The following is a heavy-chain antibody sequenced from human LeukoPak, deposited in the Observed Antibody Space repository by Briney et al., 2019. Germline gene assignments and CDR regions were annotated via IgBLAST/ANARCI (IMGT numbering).Heavy chain of an antibody. D-gene: IGHD3-22*01. V-gene: IGHV1-69*13. J-gene: IGHJ4*02. CDR2: IIPIFGTA. Sequence: ASVKVSCKASGGTFSSYAISWVRQAPGEGLEWMGGIIPIFGTANYAQKFQGRVTITADESTSTAYMELSSLRSKDTAVYYCARVPRYDSSGYYLLYWGQGTLVTVSS. CDR1: GGTFSSYA. CDR3: ARVPRYDSSGYYLLY.